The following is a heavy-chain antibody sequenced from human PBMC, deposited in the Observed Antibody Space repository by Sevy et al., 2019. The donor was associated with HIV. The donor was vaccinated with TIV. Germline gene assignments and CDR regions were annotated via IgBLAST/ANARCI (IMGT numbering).Heavy chain of an antibody. J-gene: IGHJ4*02. V-gene: IGHV3-7*01. CDR3: AHETFRRFES. CDR1: GFTFSANW. CDR2: IKADGSDK. D-gene: IGHD3-16*01. Sequence: LSLTCAASGFTFSANWMNWVRQAPGKGLEWVANIKADGSDKHYVDSVEGRFTISRDNAKNLLFLQMNSLRVEDTAVYYCAHETFRRFESWGQGTLVTVSS.